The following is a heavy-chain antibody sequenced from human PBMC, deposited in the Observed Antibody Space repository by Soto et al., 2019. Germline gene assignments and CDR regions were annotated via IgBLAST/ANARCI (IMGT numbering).Heavy chain of an antibody. CDR1: DGSFSGYY. J-gene: IGHJ4*02. CDR3: ARPHYDSNTFYSFFDY. CDR2: IFHGGST. V-gene: IGHV4-34*12. Sequence: SETLSLTGAVYDGSFSGYYWSWIRQPPGKGLEWIGEIFHGGSTAYSPSLKSRVTISVDTSKNQFSLELSSVTAADTAVYYCARPHYDSNTFYSFFDYWGQGTLVTFSS. D-gene: IGHD3-22*01.